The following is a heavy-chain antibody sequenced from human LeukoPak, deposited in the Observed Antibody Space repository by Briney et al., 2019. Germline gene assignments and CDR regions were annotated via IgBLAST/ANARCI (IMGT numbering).Heavy chain of an antibody. J-gene: IGHJ6*02. V-gene: IGHV1-2*04. CDR3: AREWLVGADLGYYGMDV. D-gene: IGHD1-26*01. Sequence: ASVNVSCKASGYTFTGYYMHWVRQAPGQGLEWMGWINPNSGGTNYAQKFQGWVTMTRDTSISTAYMELSRLRSDDTAVYYCAREWLVGADLGYYGMDVWGQGTTVTVSS. CDR1: GYTFTGYY. CDR2: INPNSGGT.